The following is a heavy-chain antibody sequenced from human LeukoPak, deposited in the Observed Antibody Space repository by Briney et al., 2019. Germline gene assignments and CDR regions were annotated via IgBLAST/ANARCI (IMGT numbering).Heavy chain of an antibody. V-gene: IGHV3-9*01. D-gene: IGHD3-22*01. J-gene: IGHJ4*02. Sequence: GGSLRLSCAVSGFIFDDYAMHWVRQAPGKGLEWVSGISWNSGCIGCADSAKGRLTISRDNAKNSLYLQMNSLRAEDTAVYYCARMLHYYDSSGHNGVDYWGQGTLVTVSS. CDR1: GFIFDDYA. CDR2: ISWNSGCI. CDR3: ARMLHYYDSSGHNGVDY.